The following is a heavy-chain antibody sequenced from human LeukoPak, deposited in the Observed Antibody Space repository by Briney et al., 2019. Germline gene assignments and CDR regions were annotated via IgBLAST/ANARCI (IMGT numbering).Heavy chain of an antibody. V-gene: IGHV5-51*01. D-gene: IGHD2-15*01. CDR2: IYPGDSDT. CDR1: GYSFTSYW. CDR3: ARTYCSGGSCYSGIDY. J-gene: IGHJ4*02. Sequence: PGESLKISCKGSGYSFTSYWIGWVRQMPGKGLEWMGIIYPGDSDTRCSPSFQGQVTISADKSISTAYLQWSSLEASDTAMYYCARTYCSGGSCYSGIDYWGQGTLVTVSS.